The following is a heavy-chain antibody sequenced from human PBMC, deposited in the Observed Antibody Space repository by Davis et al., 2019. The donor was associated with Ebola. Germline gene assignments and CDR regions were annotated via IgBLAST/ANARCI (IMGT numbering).Heavy chain of an antibody. CDR2: ISYDGSNK. J-gene: IGHJ4*02. V-gene: IGHV3-30-3*01. Sequence: PGGSLRLSCAASGFTFSSYAMHWVRQAPGKGLEWVAVISYDGSNKYYADSVKGRFTISRDNSKNTLYPQMNSLRAEDTAVYYCAKGSYYYDSSGYLYFDYWGQGTLVTVSS. CDR3: AKGSYYYDSSGYLYFDY. CDR1: GFTFSSYA. D-gene: IGHD3-22*01.